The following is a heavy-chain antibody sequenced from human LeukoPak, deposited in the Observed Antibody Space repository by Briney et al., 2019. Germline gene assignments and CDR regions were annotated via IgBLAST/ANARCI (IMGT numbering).Heavy chain of an antibody. V-gene: IGHV1-46*01. J-gene: IGHJ4*02. CDR1: GYTFTSYH. CDR2: INPSGGST. D-gene: IGHD4-11*01. Sequence: GASVKVSCKASGYTFTSYHMHWVRQAPGQGPEWMGIINPSGGSTSYAQRFQGRVTLTRDTSTSTVYMELSSLTSEDTAVYSCARDNGNYSGDYWGQGTLVTVSS. CDR3: ARDNGNYSGDY.